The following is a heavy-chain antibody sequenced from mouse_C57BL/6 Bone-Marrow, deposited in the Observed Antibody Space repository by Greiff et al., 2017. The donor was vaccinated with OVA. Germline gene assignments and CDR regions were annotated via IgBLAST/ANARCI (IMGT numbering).Heavy chain of an antibody. CDR1: GYSITSGYY. J-gene: IGHJ2*01. CDR2: ISYDGSN. CDR3: AREGMDDYDVYYFDY. D-gene: IGHD2-4*01. Sequence: EVHLVESGPGLVKPSQSLSLTCSVTGYSITSGYYWNWIRQFPGNKLEWMGYISYDGSNNYNPSLKNRISITRDTSKNQFFLKLNSVTTEDTATYYCAREGMDDYDVYYFDYWGQGTTLTVSS. V-gene: IGHV3-6*01.